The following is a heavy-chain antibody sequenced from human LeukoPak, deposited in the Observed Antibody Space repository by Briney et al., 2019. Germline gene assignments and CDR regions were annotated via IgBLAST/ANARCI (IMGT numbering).Heavy chain of an antibody. CDR2: IYYSGST. D-gene: IGHD1-1*01. CDR1: GGSISSYY. J-gene: IGHJ4*02. CDR3: ARDETGTLDY. V-gene: IGHV4-59*01. Sequence: TSETLSLTCTVSGGSISSYYWSWIRQPPGKGLEWIGYIYYSGSTNYNPSLKSRVTISVDTSKNQFSLKLSSVTAADTAVYYCARDETGTLDYWGQGTLVTVSS.